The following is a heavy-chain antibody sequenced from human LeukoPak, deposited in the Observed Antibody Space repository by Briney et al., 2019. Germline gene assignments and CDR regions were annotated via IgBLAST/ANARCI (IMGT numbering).Heavy chain of an antibody. V-gene: IGHV3-30*02. CDR3: AKVGDDAFDI. D-gene: IGHD3-16*01. J-gene: IGHJ3*02. CDR1: GFPFRNYG. Sequence: GALRLSCAAAGFPFRNYGMHWVRQAPGKGLGCVAFIRYDGSNKYYADSVKGRFTISRDNSKNTLYLQMNSLRAEDTAVYYCAKVGDDAFDIWGQGTMVTVSS. CDR2: IRYDGSNK.